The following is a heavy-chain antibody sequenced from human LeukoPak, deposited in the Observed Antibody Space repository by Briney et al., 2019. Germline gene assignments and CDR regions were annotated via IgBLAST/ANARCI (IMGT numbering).Heavy chain of an antibody. J-gene: IGHJ3*02. Sequence: SETLSLTCTVSDGSISSYYWSWIRQPPGKGLEWIGHIYDSGSTNYNPSLKSRVTMSVDTSKNQFSLKLTSVIAADTAVYYCVESGNRGYSYGYSAFDIWGQGTTVTVSS. CDR3: VESGNRGYSYGYSAFDI. CDR2: IYDSGST. V-gene: IGHV4-59*08. CDR1: DGSISSYY. D-gene: IGHD5-18*01.